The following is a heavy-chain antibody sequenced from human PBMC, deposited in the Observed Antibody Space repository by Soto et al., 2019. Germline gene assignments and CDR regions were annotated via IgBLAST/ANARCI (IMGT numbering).Heavy chain of an antibody. CDR3: ARDSGDDILTGFGY. Sequence: SETLSLTCTVSGGSISSGGYYWSWIRQHPGKGLEWIGYIYYSGSTYYNPSLKSRVTISVDTSKNQFSLKLSSVTAADTAVYYCARDSGDDILTGFGYWGQGTLVTVSS. D-gene: IGHD3-9*01. J-gene: IGHJ4*02. V-gene: IGHV4-31*03. CDR2: IYYSGST. CDR1: GGSISSGGYY.